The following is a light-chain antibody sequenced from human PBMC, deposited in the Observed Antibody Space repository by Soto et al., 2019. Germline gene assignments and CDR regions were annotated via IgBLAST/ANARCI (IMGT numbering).Light chain of an antibody. CDR3: QQYGGSLCT. CDR2: GVS. CDR1: QSVSSTY. V-gene: IGKV3-20*01. Sequence: EIVLTQSPGTLSLSPGERATLSCRSSQSVSSTYLAWYQQKPGQAPRLLIYGVSSRATGIPDRFSGSGSGTDFTLTISRREPEDFSVYYCQQYGGSLCTFGGGTKVEV. J-gene: IGKJ4*01.